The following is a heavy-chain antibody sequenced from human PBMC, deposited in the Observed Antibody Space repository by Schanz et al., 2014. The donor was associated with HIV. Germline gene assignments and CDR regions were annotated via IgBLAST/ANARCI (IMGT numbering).Heavy chain of an antibody. CDR3: ARDRDDYGDYAY. D-gene: IGHD4-17*01. CDR2: ISSSSTYI. Sequence: EVQLVESGGGLVKPGGSLRLSCAASGFTFSINTLTWVRQAPGKGLEWVSSISSSSTYIHYADSMKGRLTISRDNAKNSVDLQMNSLRVEDTAVYYCARDRDDYGDYAYWGQGTLVTVSS. CDR1: GFTFSINT. J-gene: IGHJ4*02. V-gene: IGHV3-21*02.